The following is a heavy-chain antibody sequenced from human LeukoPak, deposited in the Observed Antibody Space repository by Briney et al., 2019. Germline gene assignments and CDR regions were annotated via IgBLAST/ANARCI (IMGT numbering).Heavy chain of an antibody. J-gene: IGHJ3*02. CDR2: IIPIFGTA. Sequence: SVKVSCKASGGTFSSYAISWVRQAPGQGLEWMGGIIPIFGTANYAQKFQGRVTITTDESTSTAYMELSSLRSEDTAVYYCASRHIVVVPAAIPDAFDIWGQGTMVTVSS. CDR1: GGTFSSYA. D-gene: IGHD2-2*01. V-gene: IGHV1-69*05. CDR3: ASRHIVVVPAAIPDAFDI.